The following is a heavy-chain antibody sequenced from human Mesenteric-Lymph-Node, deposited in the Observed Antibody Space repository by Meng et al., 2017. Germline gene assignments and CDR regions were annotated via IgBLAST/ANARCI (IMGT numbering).Heavy chain of an antibody. Sequence: GESLKISCAASGFTFSSYEMNWVRQAPGKGLEWVSYISSSGRTIYYADSVKGRFTISRDNAKNSLYLQMNSLRAEDTAVYYCARDQGDRLIYGDYFDYWGQGKLVNVSS. CDR2: ISSSGRTI. CDR1: GFTFSSYE. V-gene: IGHV3-48*03. D-gene: IGHD4-17*01. CDR3: ARDQGDRLIYGDYFDY. J-gene: IGHJ4*01.